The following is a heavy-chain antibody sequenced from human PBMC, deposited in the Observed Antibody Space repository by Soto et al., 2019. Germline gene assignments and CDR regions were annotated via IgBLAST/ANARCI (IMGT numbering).Heavy chain of an antibody. V-gene: IGHV1-69*01. CDR1: GGTFSSYA. CDR2: IIPIFGTA. D-gene: IGHD3-22*01. Sequence: QVQLVQSGAEVQKPGSSVKVSCKASGGTFSSYAISWVRQAPGQGLEWMGGIIPIFGTANYAQKFQGRVTITADESTSTAYMELSSLRSEDTAVYYCARGDSSGYYYGEDYFDYWGQGTLVTVSS. J-gene: IGHJ4*02. CDR3: ARGDSSGYYYGEDYFDY.